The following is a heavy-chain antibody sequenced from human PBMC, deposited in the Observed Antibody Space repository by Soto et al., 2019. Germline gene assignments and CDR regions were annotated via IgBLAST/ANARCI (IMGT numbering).Heavy chain of an antibody. D-gene: IGHD2-8*01. V-gene: IGHV4-4*02. CDR2: IYHSGST. CDR3: ARSGYCTNGVCLGGLDY. Sequence: SETLSLTCAVSGGSISSSNWWSWVRQPPGKGLEWIGEIYHSGSTNYNPSLKSRVTISVDKSKNQFSLKLSSVTAADTAVYYCARSGYCTNGVCLGGLDYWGQGTLVTVSS. CDR1: GGSISSSNW. J-gene: IGHJ4*02.